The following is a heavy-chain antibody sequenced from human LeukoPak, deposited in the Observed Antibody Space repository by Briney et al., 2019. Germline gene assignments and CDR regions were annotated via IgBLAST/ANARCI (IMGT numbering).Heavy chain of an antibody. CDR2: INPNSGGT. J-gene: IGHJ4*02. CDR1: GYTFTGYY. Sequence: ASVQVSCKASGYTFTGYYMHWVRQAPGQWLEWMGRINPNSGGTNYAQKFQGRVTMTRDTSISPAYMELSRLRSDDTAVYYCASSYYYDSSGYYGFDYWGQGTLVTVSS. CDR3: ASSYYYDSSGYYGFDY. V-gene: IGHV1-2*06. D-gene: IGHD3-22*01.